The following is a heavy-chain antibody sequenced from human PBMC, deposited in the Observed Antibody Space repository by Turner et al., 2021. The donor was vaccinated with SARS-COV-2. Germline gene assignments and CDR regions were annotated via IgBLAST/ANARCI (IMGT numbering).Heavy chain of an antibody. CDR3: ARDRGGYSDY. CDR1: GFTVSSNY. V-gene: IGHV3-53*01. CDR2: IYSDGST. D-gene: IGHD3-10*01. Sequence: EVQLVESGGGLIQPGGSLRLSCAASGFTVSSNYMSWVRQARGKGLEWVSVIYSDGSTYYADSVKCRFTISRDNSKNTLYLQMNSLRAEDTAVYHCARDRGGYSDYWGQGTLVTVSS. J-gene: IGHJ4*02.